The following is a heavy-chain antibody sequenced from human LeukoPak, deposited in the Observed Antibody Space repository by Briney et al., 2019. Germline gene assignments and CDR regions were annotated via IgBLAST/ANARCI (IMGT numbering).Heavy chain of an antibody. Sequence: SQTLSLTCTVSGGSISSGGYYWSWIRQHPGKGLEWIGYIYYSGSTYYNPSLKGRVTISVDTSKNQFSLKLSSVTAADTAVYYCARGNWNSLDYWGQGTLVTVSS. J-gene: IGHJ4*02. V-gene: IGHV4-31*03. CDR1: GGSISSGGYY. CDR3: ARGNWNSLDY. CDR2: IYYSGST. D-gene: IGHD1-7*01.